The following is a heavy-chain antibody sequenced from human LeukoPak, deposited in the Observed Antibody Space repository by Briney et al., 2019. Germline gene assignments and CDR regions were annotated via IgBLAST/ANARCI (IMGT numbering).Heavy chain of an antibody. D-gene: IGHD3-10*01. V-gene: IGHV1-18*01. CDR1: GYTFTSYG. J-gene: IGHJ4*02. CDR3: ARDSSYGSGSYWGDQYFDY. Sequence: ASVKVSCKASGYTFTSYGISWVRQAPGQGLEWMGWVSAYNGNTNYAQKLQGRVTMTTDTSTSTAYMELRSLRSDDTAVYYCARDSSYGSGSYWGDQYFDYWGQGTLVTVSS. CDR2: VSAYNGNT.